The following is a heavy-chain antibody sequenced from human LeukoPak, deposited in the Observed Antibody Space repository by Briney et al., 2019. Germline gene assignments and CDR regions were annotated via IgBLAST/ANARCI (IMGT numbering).Heavy chain of an antibody. D-gene: IGHD2-15*01. CDR1: GFSLRTNGVG. CDR2: IYWDDIE. V-gene: IGHV2-5*02. CDR3: ARRYCSGSNCYSTFDY. Sequence: SGPTLLKPTQTLTLTCTFSGFSLRTNGVGVAWIRQPPGKALEWLSVIYWDDIECYSPSLKSRLTITKDTSKNQVVLTLTSMDPVDTATYYCARRYCSGSNCYSTFDYWGQGTLVTVSS. J-gene: IGHJ4*02.